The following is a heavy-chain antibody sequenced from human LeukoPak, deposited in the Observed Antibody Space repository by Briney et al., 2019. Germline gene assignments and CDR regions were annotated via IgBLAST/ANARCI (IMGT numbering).Heavy chain of an antibody. Sequence: PGRSLRLSCAASGFIFSNYGMHWVRQAPGKGLEWVAVISYDGSNKYYADSVEGRFTISRDNSKNTLYLQMNSLRAEDTAVYHCAEDYYGDWGQGTLVTVSS. J-gene: IGHJ4*02. D-gene: IGHD3-10*01. CDR1: GFIFSNYG. CDR2: ISYDGSNK. CDR3: AEDYYGD. V-gene: IGHV3-30*18.